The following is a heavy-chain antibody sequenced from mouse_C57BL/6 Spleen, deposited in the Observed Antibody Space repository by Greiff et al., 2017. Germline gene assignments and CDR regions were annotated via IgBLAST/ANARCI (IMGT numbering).Heavy chain of an antibody. Sequence: EVQLQQSGGDLVKPGGSLKLSCAASGFTFSSYGMSWVRQTPDKRLEWVATISSGGSYTYYPDSVKGRFTISRDNAKNTLYLQMSSLKSEDTAMYYCAREDWDDYWGQGTTLTVSS. J-gene: IGHJ2*01. CDR3: AREDWDDY. CDR1: GFTFSSYG. D-gene: IGHD4-1*01. CDR2: ISSGGSYT. V-gene: IGHV5-6*01.